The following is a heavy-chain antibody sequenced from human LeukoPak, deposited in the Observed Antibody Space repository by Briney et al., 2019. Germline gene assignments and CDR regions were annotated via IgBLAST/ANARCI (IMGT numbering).Heavy chain of an antibody. CDR1: GYTFTSYD. V-gene: IGHV1-8*03. CDR3: ARGVEYCSGGSCYPFDY. CDR2: MNPNSGNT. D-gene: IGHD2-15*01. Sequence: ASVKVSCKASGYTFTSYDINWVRQATGQGLEWMGWMNPNSGNTGYAQKFQGRVTITRNTSIRTAYMELSSLRSEDTAVYYCARGVEYCSGGSCYPFDYWGQGTLVTVSS. J-gene: IGHJ4*02.